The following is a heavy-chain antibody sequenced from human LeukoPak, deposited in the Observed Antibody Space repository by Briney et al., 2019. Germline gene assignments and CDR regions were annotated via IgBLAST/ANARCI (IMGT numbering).Heavy chain of an antibody. D-gene: IGHD3-22*01. CDR1: GFTFSSYA. Sequence: GGSLRLSCAASGFTFSSYAMSWVRQAPGKGLEWVSAISGSGGNTYYADSVKGRFTISRDNSKNTLYLQMNSLRAEDTAVYYCAKEEDYYDTTGYANDYWGQGTLVTVSS. CDR3: AKEEDYYDTTGYANDY. J-gene: IGHJ4*02. CDR2: ISGSGGNT. V-gene: IGHV3-23*01.